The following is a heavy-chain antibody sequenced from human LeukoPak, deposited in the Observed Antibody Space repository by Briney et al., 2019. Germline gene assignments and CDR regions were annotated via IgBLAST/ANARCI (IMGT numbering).Heavy chain of an antibody. Sequence: GGSLRLSCAASGFTLSHYGMHWVRQAPGKGLEWVSYISLSSSSIYYADSLKGRFTISRDNAKNSLYLQMNSLRAEDTAVYYCARETPYSSTWTDFDFWGQGTLVTVSS. J-gene: IGHJ4*02. CDR1: GFTLSHYG. D-gene: IGHD6-13*01. CDR2: ISLSSSSI. CDR3: ARETPYSSTWTDFDF. V-gene: IGHV3-48*01.